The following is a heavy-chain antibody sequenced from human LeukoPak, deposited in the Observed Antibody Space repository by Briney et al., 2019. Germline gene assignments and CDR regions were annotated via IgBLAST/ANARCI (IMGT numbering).Heavy chain of an antibody. CDR1: GGSFSGYY. J-gene: IGHJ4*02. Sequence: PSETLSHTCAVYGGSFSGYYWSWIRQPPGKGLEWIGEINHSGSTNYNPSLKSRVTISVDTSKNQFSLKLSSVTAADTAVYYCARGRSRDGSPIVDYWGQGTLVTVSS. V-gene: IGHV4-34*01. CDR3: ARGRSRDGSPIVDY. CDR2: INHSGST. D-gene: IGHD5-24*01.